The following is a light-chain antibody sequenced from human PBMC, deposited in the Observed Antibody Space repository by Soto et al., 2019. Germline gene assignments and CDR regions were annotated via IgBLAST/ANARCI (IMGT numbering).Light chain of an antibody. J-gene: IGLJ1*01. CDR3: QSYDSGLSSYI. V-gene: IGLV1-40*01. CDR2: DNN. CDR1: SSNIGAGYD. Sequence: QSALTQPPSVSGAPGQRVTISCTGSSSNIGAGYDVNWYQHVPGTAPKLLIYDNNNRPSGVPDRFSGSKSGTSASLATTGLQAEDEADYYCQSYDSGLSSYIFGTGTKVTVL.